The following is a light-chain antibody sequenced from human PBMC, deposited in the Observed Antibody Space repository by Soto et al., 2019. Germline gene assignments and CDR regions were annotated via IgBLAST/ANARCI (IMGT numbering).Light chain of an antibody. CDR2: EVS. CDR3: SSYRSTSNYV. CDR1: SGDVGGYNY. J-gene: IGLJ1*01. V-gene: IGLV2-14*01. Sequence: QSVLTQPASVSGSPGQSITISCTGTSGDVGGYNYVSWFQQHPDKVPKLMIYEVSNRPSGVSSRFSGSKSGNTASLTISGLQAEDEADYYCSSYRSTSNYVFGSGTKVTVL.